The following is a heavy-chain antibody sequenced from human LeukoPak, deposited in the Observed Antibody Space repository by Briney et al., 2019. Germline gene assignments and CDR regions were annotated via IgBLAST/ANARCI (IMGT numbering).Heavy chain of an antibody. D-gene: IGHD3-9*01. CDR2: ICGSGGST. CDR1: GFTFSSYA. V-gene: IGHV3-23*01. CDR3: AKYYDILTGPIFDAFDI. Sequence: PGGSLRLSCAASGFTFSSYAMSSVRQAPGKGLEGVSAICGSGGSTYYANSVKGRFTISRDNSKNTLYLQMNSLRAEDTAVYYCAKYYDILTGPIFDAFDIWGQGTMVTVSS. J-gene: IGHJ3*02.